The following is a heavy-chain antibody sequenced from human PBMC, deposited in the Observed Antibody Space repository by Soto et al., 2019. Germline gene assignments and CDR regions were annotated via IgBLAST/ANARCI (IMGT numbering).Heavy chain of an antibody. Sequence: WASVKVSCKASGYTFTGYYMHWVRQAPGQGLEWMGWINPNSGGTNYAQKFQGWVTMTRDTSISTAYMELSRLRSDDTAVYYCARGGRIAAAGKGYYGMDVWGQGTTVTVSS. D-gene: IGHD6-13*01. J-gene: IGHJ6*02. CDR1: GYTFTGYY. V-gene: IGHV1-2*04. CDR2: INPNSGGT. CDR3: ARGGRIAAAGKGYYGMDV.